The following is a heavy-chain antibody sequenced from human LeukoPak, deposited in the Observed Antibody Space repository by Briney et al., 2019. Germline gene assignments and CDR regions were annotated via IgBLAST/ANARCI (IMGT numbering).Heavy chain of an antibody. CDR2: IYTSGST. CDR1: GGSISSYY. V-gene: IGHV4-4*07. D-gene: IGHD3-10*01. CDR3: AREGYGLGSQSQVTNWFDP. Sequence: PSETLSLTCTVSGGSISSYYWSWIRQPAGKGLEWIGRIYTSGSTNYNPSLKSRVTMSVDTSKNQFSLKLSSVTAADTAVYYCAREGYGLGSQSQVTNWFDPWGQGTLVTVSS. J-gene: IGHJ5*02.